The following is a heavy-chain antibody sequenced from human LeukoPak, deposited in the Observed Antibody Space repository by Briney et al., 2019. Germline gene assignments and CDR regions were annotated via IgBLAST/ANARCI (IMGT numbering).Heavy chain of an antibody. D-gene: IGHD3-3*01. Sequence: SETLSLTCTVSGGSITNYYWSWIRQPPGKGLEWIGNIYHSGRTNYNPSLKSRVTISVDTSKNQFSLKLSSVTAADTAVYYCAREGQGPTIFGVVSGRWFDPWGQGTLVTVSS. CDR1: GGSITNYY. CDR2: IYHSGRT. V-gene: IGHV4-59*01. CDR3: AREGQGPTIFGVVSGRWFDP. J-gene: IGHJ5*02.